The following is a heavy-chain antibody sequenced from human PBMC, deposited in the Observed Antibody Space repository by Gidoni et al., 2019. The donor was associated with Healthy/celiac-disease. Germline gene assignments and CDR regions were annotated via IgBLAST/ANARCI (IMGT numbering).Heavy chain of an antibody. Sequence: QVQLVESGGGLVKPGGSLRLSCAASGFTFSDYYMSWIRQAPGKGLEWVSYISSSSSYTNYADSVKGRFTISRDNAKNSLYLQMNSLRAEDTAVYYCARDCSGGSCYYDYWGQGTLVTVSS. V-gene: IGHV3-11*05. CDR3: ARDCSGGSCYYDY. J-gene: IGHJ4*02. D-gene: IGHD2-15*01. CDR1: GFTFSDYY. CDR2: ISSSSSYT.